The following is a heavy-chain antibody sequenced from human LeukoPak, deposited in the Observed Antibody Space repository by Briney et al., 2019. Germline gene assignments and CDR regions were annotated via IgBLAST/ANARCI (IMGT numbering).Heavy chain of an antibody. D-gene: IGHD1-26*01. CDR2: IYYSGST. Sequence: SETLSLTCTVAGGSISSYYWGWIRQPPGKGLEWIGSIYYSGSTYYNPSLKSRVTISVDTSKNQFSLKLSSVTAADTAVYYCARLGGYSGSYFDYWGQGTLVTVSS. CDR1: GGSISSYY. CDR3: ARLGGYSGSYFDY. J-gene: IGHJ4*02. V-gene: IGHV4-39*01.